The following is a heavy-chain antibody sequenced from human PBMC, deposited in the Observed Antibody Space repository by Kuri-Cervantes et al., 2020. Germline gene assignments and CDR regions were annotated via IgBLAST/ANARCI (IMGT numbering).Heavy chain of an antibody. D-gene: IGHD7-27*01. CDR2: IGTAGDT. V-gene: IGHV3-13*01. CDR3: AREGWGSDYYGMDV. Sequence: LSLTCAASGFTFSSYDMHWVRQATGKGLEWVSAIGTAGDTYYPGSVKGRFTISRDNSKNTLYLQMNSLRAEDTAVYYCAREGWGSDYYGMDVWGQGTTVTVSS. CDR1: GFTFSSYD. J-gene: IGHJ6*02.